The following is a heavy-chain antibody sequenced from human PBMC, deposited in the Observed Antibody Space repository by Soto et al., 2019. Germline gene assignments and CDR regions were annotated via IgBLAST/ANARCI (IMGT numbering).Heavy chain of an antibody. D-gene: IGHD3-22*01. Sequence: EVQLVESGGGLVKPGGSLRLSCAASGFTFSSHSMNWVRQAPGKGLEWVSSISSSSTYIYYADSVKGRFTISRDNAKNSLYLQRNSLRAEDTAVYYCASHSRDSSGYWYYFDYWGQGTLVTVSS. V-gene: IGHV3-21*01. CDR1: GFTFSSHS. CDR2: ISSSSTYI. CDR3: ASHSRDSSGYWYYFDY. J-gene: IGHJ4*02.